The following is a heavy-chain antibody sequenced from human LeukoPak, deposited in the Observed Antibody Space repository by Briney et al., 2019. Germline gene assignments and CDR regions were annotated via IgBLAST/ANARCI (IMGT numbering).Heavy chain of an antibody. Sequence: SAKVSSKDSGGPFSNYAITWLRQAPGQGLEWMGGIIPIFGTANSAQTFQGSVTITADTSTTTTYIQLNSLTSEDTAVYFCARGPVRSTPVSSFLDSWGQGTLVTVSS. V-gene: IGHV1-69*06. J-gene: IGHJ4*02. CDR3: ARGPVRSTPVSSFLDS. CDR1: GGPFSNYA. CDR2: IIPIFGTA. D-gene: IGHD2-2*01.